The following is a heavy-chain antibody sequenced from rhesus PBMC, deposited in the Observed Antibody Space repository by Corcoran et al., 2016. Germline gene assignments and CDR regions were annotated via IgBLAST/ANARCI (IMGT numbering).Heavy chain of an antibody. CDR3: ARVKGNYDP. Sequence: QVQLQESGPGLVKPSETLSLTCAVSGGSVSSSNWRSWFRRPPGKGLEWIGYISGSSGSTYYNPSLKSRITISTDTSKNQFSLTLSSVTAADTAVYYCARVKGNYDPWGQGVLVTVSS. CDR2: ISGSSGST. CDR1: GGSVSSSNW. D-gene: IGHD4-17*01. J-gene: IGHJ4*01. V-gene: IGHV4-65*01.